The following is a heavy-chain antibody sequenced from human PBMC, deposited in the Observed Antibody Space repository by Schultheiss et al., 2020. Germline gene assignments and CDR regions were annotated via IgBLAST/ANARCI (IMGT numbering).Heavy chain of an antibody. CDR1: GGSFSGYY. CDR3: ARDVVVPAAMPGYYYYMDV. D-gene: IGHD2-2*01. Sequence: SQTLSLTCAVYGGSFSGYYWSWIRQPPGKGLEWIGEIYHSGSTNYNPSLKSRVTISVDTSKNQFSLKLSSVTAADTAVYYCARDVVVPAAMPGYYYYMDVWGKGTTVTVS. J-gene: IGHJ6*03. V-gene: IGHV4-34*01. CDR2: IYHSGST.